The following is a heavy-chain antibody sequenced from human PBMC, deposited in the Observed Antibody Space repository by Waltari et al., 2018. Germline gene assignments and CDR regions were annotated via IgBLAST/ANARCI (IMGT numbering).Heavy chain of an antibody. CDR2: SYRSGST. D-gene: IGHD4-17*01. J-gene: IGHJ4*02. V-gene: IGHV4-38-2*01. Sequence: QVQLQESGPGLVKPSETRSLTCAVSGYSISSGYYWGWIRQPPGKGLEWIGSSYRSGSTYYKPSLKSRVTRSVDTSKIQFSLKLSSVTAADTAVDYCAGTTTVTADYWGQGTLVTVSS. CDR3: AGTTTVTADY. CDR1: GYSISSGYY.